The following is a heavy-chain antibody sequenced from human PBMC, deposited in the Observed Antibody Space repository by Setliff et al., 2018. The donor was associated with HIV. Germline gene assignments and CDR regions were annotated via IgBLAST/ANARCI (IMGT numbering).Heavy chain of an antibody. D-gene: IGHD6-19*01. CDR2: ISWDGGNT. V-gene: IGHV3-43D*03. J-gene: IGHJ6*02. Sequence: GGSLRLSCAASGFTFDDFAMHWVRQAPGKGLEWVSRISWDGGNTYYADSVKGRFTISRDNSKNTLYLQMNSLRAEDTAVYYCAKDIAVAGYLYYYYYGMDVWGQGTTVTVSS. CDR3: AKDIAVAGYLYYYYYGMDV. CDR1: GFTFDDFA.